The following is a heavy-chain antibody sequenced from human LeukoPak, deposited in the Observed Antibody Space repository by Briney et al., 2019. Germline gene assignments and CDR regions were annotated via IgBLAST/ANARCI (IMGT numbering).Heavy chain of an antibody. J-gene: IGHJ4*02. CDR1: GFTFTDEY. D-gene: IGHD1-26*01. Sequence: GASVKVSCKSSGFTFTDEYIHWVRQAPGQGLEWMGWINPYSGAINYAQKFQGRVTMTRDTSISTAYMELSRLRSDDTAVYYCARGYALYSGRYIDFDYWGQGTLVTVSS. V-gene: IGHV1-2*02. CDR3: ARGYALYSGRYIDFDY. CDR2: INPYSGAI.